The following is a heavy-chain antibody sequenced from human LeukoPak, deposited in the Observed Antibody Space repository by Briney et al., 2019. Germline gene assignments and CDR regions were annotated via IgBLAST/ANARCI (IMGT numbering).Heavy chain of an antibody. V-gene: IGHV3-23*01. CDR2: INGGGNTT. CDR3: TKELHVAVAVADYYYFYMDV. D-gene: IGHD6-19*01. CDR1: GFAFSSFA. J-gene: IGHJ6*03. Sequence: PGGSLRLSCAASGFAFSSFAMGWVRQSPGKGLELLSTINGGGNTTFYADSLKGRFTISRDNSKNTLYLHMDSLRPDDTAIYYCTKELHVAVAVADYYYFYMDVWGRGTAVTVSS.